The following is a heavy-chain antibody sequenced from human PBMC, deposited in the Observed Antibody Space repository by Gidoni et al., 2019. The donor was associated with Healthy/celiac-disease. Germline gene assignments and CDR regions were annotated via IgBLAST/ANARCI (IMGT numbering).Heavy chain of an antibody. CDR1: GGSFSGYY. CDR2: INHSGST. D-gene: IGHD6-13*01. V-gene: IGHV4-34*01. CDR3: ARTGSSSWGPRTNWFDP. J-gene: IGHJ5*02. Sequence: QVQLQQWGAGLLKPSETLSLTCAVYGGSFSGYYGSWIRQPPGKGLEWIGEINHSGSTNYNPSLKSRVTISVDTSKNQFSLKLSSVTAADTAVYYCARTGSSSWGPRTNWFDPWGQGTLVTVSS.